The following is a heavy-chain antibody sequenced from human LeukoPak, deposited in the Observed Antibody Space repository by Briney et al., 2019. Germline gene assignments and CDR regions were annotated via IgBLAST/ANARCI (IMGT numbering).Heavy chain of an antibody. CDR3: ATSGYSSSWSSFDY. CDR1: GGAISSYY. V-gene: IGHV4-59*01. D-gene: IGHD6-13*01. CDR2: IYYSGST. J-gene: IGHJ4*02. Sequence: SETLSLTCTVSGGAISSYYWSWIRQPPGKGLQWIGYIYYSGSTSYNPSLKSRVTISVDTSKNQFSLKLSSVTAADTAVYHCATSGYSSSWSSFDYWGQGTLVTVSS.